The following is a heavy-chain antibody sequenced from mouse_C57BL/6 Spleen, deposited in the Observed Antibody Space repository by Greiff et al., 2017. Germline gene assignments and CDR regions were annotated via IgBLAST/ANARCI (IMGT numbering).Heavy chain of an antibody. D-gene: IGHD1-1*02. CDR3: ARQGGGYWYFDV. Sequence: VQLQESGPGLVAPSQTLSITCTVSGFSLTSYGVHWVRQPPGKGLEWLVVIWSDGSTTYNSALKSRLSISKDNSESQVFLKMNSLQTDDTAVYYCARQGGGYWYFDVWGTGTTVTVSS. CDR1: GFSLTSYG. CDR2: IWSDGST. V-gene: IGHV2-6-1*01. J-gene: IGHJ1*03.